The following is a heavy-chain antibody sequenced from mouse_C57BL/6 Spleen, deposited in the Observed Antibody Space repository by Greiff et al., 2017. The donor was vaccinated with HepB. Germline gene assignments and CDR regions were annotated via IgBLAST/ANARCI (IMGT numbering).Heavy chain of an antibody. V-gene: IGHV1-82*01. CDR2: IYPGDGDT. CDR1: GYAFSSSW. CDR3: ARSPYGNFEWFAY. J-gene: IGHJ3*01. D-gene: IGHD2-1*01. Sequence: SGPELVKPGASVKISCKASGYAFSSSWMNWVKQRPGKGLEWIGRIYPGDGDTNYNGKFKGKATLTADKSSSTAYMQLSSLTSEDSAVYFCARSPYGNFEWFAYWGQGTLVTVSA.